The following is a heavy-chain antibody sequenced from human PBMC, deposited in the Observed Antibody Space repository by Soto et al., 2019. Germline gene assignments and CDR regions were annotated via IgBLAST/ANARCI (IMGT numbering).Heavy chain of an antibody. D-gene: IGHD3-22*01. V-gene: IGHV1-69*01. CDR1: GGTFSSYA. CDR2: IIPIFGTA. Sequence: QVQLVQSGAEVKKPGSSVKVSCTASGGTFSSYAISWVRQAPGQGLEWMGGIIPIFGTANYAQKFQGRVTITADESTSTAYMELSSLRSEDTAVYYCARGGYYDSSGYFNTQFDYWGQGTLVTVSS. J-gene: IGHJ4*02. CDR3: ARGGYYDSSGYFNTQFDY.